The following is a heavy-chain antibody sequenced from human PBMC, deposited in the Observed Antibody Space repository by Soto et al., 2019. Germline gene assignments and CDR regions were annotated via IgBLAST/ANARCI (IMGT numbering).Heavy chain of an antibody. D-gene: IGHD3-22*01. CDR3: ARLWYYDRSGSPDPTRHFDY. J-gene: IGHJ4*02. CDR2: ISYDGSNK. CDR1: GFTFSSYA. Sequence: QVQLVESGGGVVQPGRSLRLSCAASGFTFSSYAMHWVRQAPGKGLEWVAVISYDGSNKYYADSVKGRFTISRDNSKNPLYLQMNSLRAEDTAVYYCARLWYYDRSGSPDPTRHFDYWGQGTLVTVSS. V-gene: IGHV3-30-3*01.